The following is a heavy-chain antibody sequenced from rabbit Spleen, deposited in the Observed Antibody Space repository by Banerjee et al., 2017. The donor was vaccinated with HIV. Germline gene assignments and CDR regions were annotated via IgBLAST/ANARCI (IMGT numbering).Heavy chain of an antibody. V-gene: IGHV1S45*01. CDR2: IYGGSSDST. J-gene: IGHJ4*01. CDR3: ARGSAAMTMMITGFYFNL. Sequence: QEQLVESGGGLVKPEGSLKLSCTASGFSFSSSYYMCWVRQAPGKGLECIACIYGGSSDSTYYASWAKGRFTISKTSSTTVTLQMTSLTAADTTTYFCARGSAAMTMMITGFYFNLWGQGTLVTVS. CDR1: GFSFSSSYY. D-gene: IGHD2-1*01.